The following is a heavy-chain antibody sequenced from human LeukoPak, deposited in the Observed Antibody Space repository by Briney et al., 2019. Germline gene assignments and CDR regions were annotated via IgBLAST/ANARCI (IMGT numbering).Heavy chain of an antibody. CDR2: IYHSGSS. Sequence: SETLSLTCAVSGGSISSNNWWSWVRQPPGKGLEWIGEIYHSGSSNYNPSLKSRVTISVDKSKNQFSLKLSSVTAADTAVYYCAREGARNPLDYWGQGTLVTVSS. CDR3: AREGARNPLDY. D-gene: IGHD1-26*01. CDR1: GGSISSNNW. V-gene: IGHV4-4*02. J-gene: IGHJ4*02.